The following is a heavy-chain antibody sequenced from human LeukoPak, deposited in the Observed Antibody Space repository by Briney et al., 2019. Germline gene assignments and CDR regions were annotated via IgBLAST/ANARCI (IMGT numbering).Heavy chain of an antibody. CDR3: ATSLVGFFYFDY. D-gene: IGHD6-6*01. Sequence: ASVKVSCKVSGYTLTELSMHWVRQAPGKGLEWMGGFDPEDGETIYAQKFQGKVTMTEDTSTDTAYMELSSLRSEDTAVYYCATSLVGFFYFDYWGQGTLVTVSS. CDR1: GYTLTELS. J-gene: IGHJ4*02. CDR2: FDPEDGET. V-gene: IGHV1-24*01.